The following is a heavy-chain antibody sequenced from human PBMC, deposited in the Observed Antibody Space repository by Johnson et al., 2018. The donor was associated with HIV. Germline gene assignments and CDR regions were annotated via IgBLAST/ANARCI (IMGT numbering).Heavy chain of an antibody. CDR2: ISWHSYSL. J-gene: IGHJ3*02. D-gene: IGHD6-19*01. CDR1: GFTFYDYA. V-gene: IGHV3-9*01. CDR3: ARDIAVNFFDI. Sequence: VQLVESGGGLIQPGGSLRLSCAASGFTFYDYAMYWVRQAPGKGLEWVSGISWHSYSLAYADSVKGRFTISRDNAKNSLYLQMNSLRAGDTAVYYCARDIAVNFFDIWGQGTMVTVSS.